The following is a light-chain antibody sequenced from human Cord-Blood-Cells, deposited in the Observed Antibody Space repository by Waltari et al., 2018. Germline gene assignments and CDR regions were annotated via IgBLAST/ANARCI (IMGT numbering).Light chain of an antibody. J-gene: IGKJ5*01. Sequence: DVVMTQSPLSLPVTLGQPASISCRSSQSLVHSDGNTYLNWFQQRPGQSPRRLIYKVSNRDSGVPDRFSGSESGTDFTLKISRVEAEDVGVYYCMQGTHWPITFGQGTRLEIK. CDR3: MQGTHWPIT. V-gene: IGKV2-30*02. CDR2: KVS. CDR1: QSLVHSDGNTY.